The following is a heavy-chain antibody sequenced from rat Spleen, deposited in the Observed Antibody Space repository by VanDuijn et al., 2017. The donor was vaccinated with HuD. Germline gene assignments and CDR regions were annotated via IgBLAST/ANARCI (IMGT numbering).Heavy chain of an antibody. V-gene: IGHV5-58*01. Sequence: EVQLAESGGGLVQPGRSLKLSCVASGFTFSNYWMYWVRQAPGKGLEWVSSISSDGVNTYYPDSVKGRFTISRDNAENTVYLQMNSLRSEDTATYYCAVAGYGYWGQGVMVTVSS. J-gene: IGHJ2*01. D-gene: IGHD4-3*01. CDR2: ISSDGVNT. CDR3: AVAGYGY. CDR1: GFTFSNYW.